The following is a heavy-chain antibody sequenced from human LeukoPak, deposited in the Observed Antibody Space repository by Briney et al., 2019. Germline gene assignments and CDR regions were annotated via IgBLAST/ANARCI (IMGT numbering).Heavy chain of an antibody. CDR3: ARGPDSLSSTSWSGFDY. Sequence: PGGSLRLSCEVSGFTFSSHAMSWVRQPLGKGLEWVWEINHSGSSNYNPSLKSRVTISVDTSKNQFSLTLSSVTAADTAVYYCARGPDSLSSTSWSGFDYWGQGTLVTVSS. J-gene: IGHJ4*02. V-gene: IGHV4-34*01. CDR1: GFTFSSHA. CDR2: INHSGSS. D-gene: IGHD2-2*01.